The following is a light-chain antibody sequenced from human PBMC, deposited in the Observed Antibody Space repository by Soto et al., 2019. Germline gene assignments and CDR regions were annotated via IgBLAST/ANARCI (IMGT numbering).Light chain of an antibody. J-gene: IGKJ3*01. V-gene: IGKV3-20*01. Sequence: EIVLTQSPGTLSLSPGERATLSCRASQSVPSNYLAWYQQRPGQAPRLLIYGASTRAAGVPDRFSGSGSGTECTLTINRLEPEDFAVFYCHQYDRSAIFTFGPGTTVDIK. CDR3: HQYDRSAIFT. CDR2: GAS. CDR1: QSVPSNY.